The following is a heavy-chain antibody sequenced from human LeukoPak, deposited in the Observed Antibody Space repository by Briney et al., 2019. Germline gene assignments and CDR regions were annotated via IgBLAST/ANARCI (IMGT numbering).Heavy chain of an antibody. J-gene: IGHJ4*02. V-gene: IGHV1-2*02. CDR2: INPNSGVT. CDR3: ARDWVTAMGDDY. D-gene: IGHD5-18*01. Sequence: ASVKVSCKASGYTFTGFYMHWVRQAPGQGLEWMGWINPNSGVTNYAQKFQGRVTMTRDTSISTAYMELSSLRSDDTAVYYCARDWVTAMGDDYWGQGTLVTVSS. CDR1: GYTFTGFY.